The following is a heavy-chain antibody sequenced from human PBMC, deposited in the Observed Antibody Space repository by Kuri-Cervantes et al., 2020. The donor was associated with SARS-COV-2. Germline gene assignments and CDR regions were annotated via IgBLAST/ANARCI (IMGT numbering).Heavy chain of an antibody. D-gene: IGHD1-14*01. CDR3: ARTDPQLPHLIY. V-gene: IGHV3-69-1*01. CDR2: ISSSSTI. J-gene: IGHJ4*02. Sequence: GGSLRLSCAASGFTFSDYYMNWVRQAPGKGLEWVSSISSSSTIYYADSAKGRFTISRDNAKNSLYLQMNSLRAEDTAVYYCARTDPQLPHLIYWGQGTLVTVSS. CDR1: GFTFSDYY.